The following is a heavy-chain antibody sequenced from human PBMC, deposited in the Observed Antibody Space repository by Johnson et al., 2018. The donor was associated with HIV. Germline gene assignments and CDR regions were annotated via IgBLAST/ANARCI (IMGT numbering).Heavy chain of an antibody. CDR1: GFTFSSYA. J-gene: IGHJ3*02. V-gene: IGHV3-30-3*01. D-gene: IGHD3-16*01. CDR2: ISYDGSNK. CDR3: ARDIEYHYDYVWGSRGAFDI. Sequence: QVQLVESGGGVVQPGRSLRLSCAASGFTFSSYAMHWVRQAPGKGLEWVAVISYDGSNKYYADSVKGRFTISRDNSKNTLYLQMNSLRAEDTAVYDCARDIEYHYDYVWGSRGAFDIWGQGTMVTVSS.